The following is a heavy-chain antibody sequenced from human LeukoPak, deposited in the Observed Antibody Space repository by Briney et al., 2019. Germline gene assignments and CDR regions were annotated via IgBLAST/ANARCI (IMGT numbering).Heavy chain of an antibody. J-gene: IGHJ4*02. CDR2: IRNKANKYAT. D-gene: IGHD3-22*01. CDR1: GFTFSASE. V-gene: IGHV3-73*01. Sequence: GGSLRLSCAAPGFTFSASEMHWVRQASGKGLEWVGRIRNKANKYATSYAASVKGRFTISRDDSKNTAYLQMDGLKTEDTAVYHCIRLQHHYDSRGYNYEDDWGQGSLVTVSS. CDR3: IRLQHHYDSRGYNYEDD.